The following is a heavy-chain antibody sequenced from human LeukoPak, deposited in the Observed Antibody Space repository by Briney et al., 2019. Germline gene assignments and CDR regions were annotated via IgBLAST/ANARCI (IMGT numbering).Heavy chain of an antibody. CDR2: INHSGST. Sequence: PSETLSHTCAVYGGSFSGYYWSWIRQPPGKGLEWIGEINHSGSTNYNPSLKSRVTISVDTSKNQFSLKLSSVTAADTAVYYCARAQRRDGYKKGGPYYFDYWGQGTLVTVSS. D-gene: IGHD5-24*01. CDR1: GGSFSGYY. V-gene: IGHV4-34*01. J-gene: IGHJ4*02. CDR3: ARAQRRDGYKKGGPYYFDY.